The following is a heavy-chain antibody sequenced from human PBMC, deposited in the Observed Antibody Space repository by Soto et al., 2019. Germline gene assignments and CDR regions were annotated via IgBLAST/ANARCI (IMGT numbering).Heavy chain of an antibody. D-gene: IGHD1-7*01. Sequence: QVQLVQSGAEVKKPGSSVKVSCKASGGTFSSYAISWVRQAPGQGLEWMGGIIPIFGTANYAQKFQGRVTITADESTSTADMELSSLRSEDTAVYYCARVLAITGTTRYYYFGMDVWGQGTTVTVSS. J-gene: IGHJ6*02. CDR1: GGTFSSYA. CDR3: ARVLAITGTTRYYYFGMDV. V-gene: IGHV1-69*01. CDR2: IIPIFGTA.